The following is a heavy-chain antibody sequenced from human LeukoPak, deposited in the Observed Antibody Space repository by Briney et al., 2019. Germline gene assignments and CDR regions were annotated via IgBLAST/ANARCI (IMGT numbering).Heavy chain of an antibody. D-gene: IGHD4-17*01. J-gene: IGHJ6*03. Sequence: GGSLRLSCAASGFTFSSYGMSWVRQAPGKGLEWVSAISGSGGSTYYADSVKGRFTISRDNAKNSLYLQMNSLRAEDTAVYYCARDYYDDLRTYLYYYYYYMDVWGKGTTVTVSS. CDR1: GFTFSSYG. V-gene: IGHV3-23*01. CDR3: ARDYYDDLRTYLYYYYYYMDV. CDR2: ISGSGGST.